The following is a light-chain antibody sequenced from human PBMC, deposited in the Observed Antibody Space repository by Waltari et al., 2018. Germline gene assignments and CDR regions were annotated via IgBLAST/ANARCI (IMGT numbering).Light chain of an antibody. CDR2: WAS. J-gene: IGKJ2*01. V-gene: IGKV4-1*01. Sequence: DIVMPQSPDSLAFSLGETATINCKSSQSVLYTSNNKNYLGWYQQKPGRPPKLLFYWASTRESGVPDRFSAGGSGTDFTLTISSLQAEDVAIYYCQQYYKSRTFGQGTKLEIK. CDR3: QQYYKSRT. CDR1: QSVLYTSNNKNY.